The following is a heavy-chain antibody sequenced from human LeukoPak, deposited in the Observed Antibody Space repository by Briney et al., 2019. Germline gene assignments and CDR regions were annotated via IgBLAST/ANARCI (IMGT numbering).Heavy chain of an antibody. D-gene: IGHD5-12*01. V-gene: IGHV1-8*03. Sequence: GASVKVSCKASGYTFTSYDINWVRQATGQGLEWMGWMNPNSGNTGYAQKFQGRVTITRNTSISTAHMELSSLRSEDTAVYYCARDGYSGYDLDYWGQGTLVTVSS. J-gene: IGHJ4*02. CDR3: ARDGYSGYDLDY. CDR1: GYTFTSYD. CDR2: MNPNSGNT.